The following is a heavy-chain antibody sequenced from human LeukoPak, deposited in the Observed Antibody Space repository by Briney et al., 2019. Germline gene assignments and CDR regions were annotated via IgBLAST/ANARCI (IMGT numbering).Heavy chain of an antibody. CDR3: AREVYGRFDY. J-gene: IGHJ4*02. D-gene: IGHD4-17*01. V-gene: IGHV1-18*01. CDR1: GYTFTNYG. Sequence: ASVKVSCKASGYTFTNYGISWVRQAPGQGLEWMGWINSYNGNTKYAQKLQDRVTMTIDASTSTVYMDLRSLTSDDTAVYYCAREVYGRFDYWGQGTLVTASS. CDR2: INSYNGNT.